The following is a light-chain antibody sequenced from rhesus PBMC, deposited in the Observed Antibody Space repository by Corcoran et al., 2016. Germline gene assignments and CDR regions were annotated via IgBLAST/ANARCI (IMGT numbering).Light chain of an antibody. J-gene: IGKJ1*01. CDR2: DAS. V-gene: IGKV3-42*03. CDR3: QQDSNWWT. CDR1: QGVSRS. Sequence: EIVLTQSPATLSLSPGERATLSCRASQGVSRSLVWYQQQPDQAPRLLIYDASTRATGTPDRFSGSGSGTDFTLTISSLEPEDFAVYYCQQDSNWWTFGQGTKVEI.